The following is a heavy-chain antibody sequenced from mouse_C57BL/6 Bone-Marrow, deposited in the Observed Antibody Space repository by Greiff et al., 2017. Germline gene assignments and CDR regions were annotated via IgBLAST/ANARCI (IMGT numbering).Heavy chain of an antibody. V-gene: IGHV1-63*01. CDR3: ARRGYAMDY. J-gene: IGHJ4*01. CDR2: IYPGGGYT. CDR1: GYTFTNYW. Sequence: QVHVKQSGAELVRPGTSVKMSCKASGYTFTNYWIGWAKQRPGHGLEWIGDIYPGGGYTNYNAKFKGKATLTADKSSSTAYMQFSSLTSEDSAIYYCARRGYAMDYWGQGASVTVSS.